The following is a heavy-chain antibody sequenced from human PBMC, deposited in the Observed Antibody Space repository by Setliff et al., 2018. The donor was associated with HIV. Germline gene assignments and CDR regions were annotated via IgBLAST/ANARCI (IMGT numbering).Heavy chain of an antibody. J-gene: IGHJ4*02. CDR2: IYPGDSDT. CDR3: LRRATAAEVFDY. CDR1: GYSFTSYW. V-gene: IGHV5-51*01. Sequence: GESLKISCKGSGYSFTSYWIGWVRQMPGKGLEWMGIIYPGDSDTRYSPSFQGRLTITRDTSANTAYMELSNLRSEDTAIYYCLRRATAAEVFDYWGQGTLVTVSS. D-gene: IGHD6-13*01.